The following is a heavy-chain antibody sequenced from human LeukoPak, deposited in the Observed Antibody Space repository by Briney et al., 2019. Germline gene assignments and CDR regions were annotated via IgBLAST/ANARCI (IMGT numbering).Heavy chain of an antibody. D-gene: IGHD2-2*01. CDR1: GYSFTSYW. J-gene: IGHJ5*02. CDR3: ARHPPEYCSSTSCYDSNWFDP. V-gene: IGHV5-51*01. Sequence: GESLKISCKSSGYSFTSYWIGWVRQMPGKGLEWMGIIYPGDSDTRYSPSFQGQVTISADKSISTAYLQWSSLKASDTAMYYCARHPPEYCSSTSCYDSNWFDPWGQGTLVTVSS. CDR2: IYPGDSDT.